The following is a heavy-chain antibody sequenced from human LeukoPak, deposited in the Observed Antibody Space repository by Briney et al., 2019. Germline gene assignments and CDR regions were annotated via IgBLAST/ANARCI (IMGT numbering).Heavy chain of an antibody. CDR2: IYYSGST. CDR3: ARDGDRSGYDYHY. V-gene: IGHV4-59*12. J-gene: IGHJ4*02. CDR1: GGSMTSYY. D-gene: IGHD5-12*01. Sequence: SETLSLTCTVSGGSMTSYYWSWIRQPPGKGLEWIGYIYYSGSTRYNPSLKSRVTISVDTSKNQFSLKLSSVTAADTAVYYCARDGDRSGYDYHYWGQGTLVTVSS.